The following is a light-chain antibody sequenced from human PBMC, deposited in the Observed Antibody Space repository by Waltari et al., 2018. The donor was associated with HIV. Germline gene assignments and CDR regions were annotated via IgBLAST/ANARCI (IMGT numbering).Light chain of an antibody. CDR3: CSYSGTGVV. J-gene: IGLJ2*01. CDR2: EVI. Sequence: QSALTQPASVSGSPGQSITISCTGTSSDVGAYNLVSWYQKYPVKAPKLMIFEVIKRPSGVSDRFSGARSGNTASLTISGLQTEDEGDYYCCSYSGTGVVFGGGTKVTVL. CDR1: SSDVGAYNL. V-gene: IGLV2-23*02.